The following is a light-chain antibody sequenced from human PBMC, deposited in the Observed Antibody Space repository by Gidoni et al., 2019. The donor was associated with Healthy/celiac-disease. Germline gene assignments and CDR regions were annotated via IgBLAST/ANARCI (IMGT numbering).Light chain of an antibody. CDR1: SSTIGSTT. Sequence: QSVLTQPPSSSGNPGQRVTISCSGSSSTIGSTTLNWYPQLPGTAPKLRIYSNNQRPSGVPDRFSGSKSGTSASLAISGLQSEDEADYYCAAWDDSLNGYVFGTGTKVTVL. CDR3: AAWDDSLNGYV. J-gene: IGLJ1*01. CDR2: SNN. V-gene: IGLV1-44*01.